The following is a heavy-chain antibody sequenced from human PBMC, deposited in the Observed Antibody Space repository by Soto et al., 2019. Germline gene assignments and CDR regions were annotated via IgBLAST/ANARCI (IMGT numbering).Heavy chain of an antibody. V-gene: IGHV3-30-3*01. Sequence: GGSLRLSCAASGFTFSSYAMHWVRQAPGKGLEWVAVISYDGSNKYYADSVKGRFTISRDNSKNTLYLQMNSLRAEDTAVYYCERDHIEELLYRIDYWGPGTLVTVSS. CDR2: ISYDGSNK. D-gene: IGHD2-2*02. CDR3: ERDHIEELLYRIDY. J-gene: IGHJ4*02. CDR1: GFTFSSYA.